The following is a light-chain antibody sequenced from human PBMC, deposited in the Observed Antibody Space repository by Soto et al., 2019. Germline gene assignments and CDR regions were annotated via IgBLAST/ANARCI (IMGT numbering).Light chain of an antibody. V-gene: IGKV3-15*01. CDR1: HNTRNN. CDR3: QHFYNWPVT. J-gene: IGKJ4*01. Sequence: VVLTQSPATLSVSPGETVTLSCRASHNTRNNLAWYQHKPGQAPRLLISYASSGATGVPGRFSGSGSGTEFALTISGLQSEDSAVYYCQHFYNWPVTFGGGTKVDIK. CDR2: YAS.